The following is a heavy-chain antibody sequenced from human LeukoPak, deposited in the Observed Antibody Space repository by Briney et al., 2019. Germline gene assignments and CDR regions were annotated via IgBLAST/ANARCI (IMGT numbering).Heavy chain of an antibody. CDR2: IKPDGTEK. V-gene: IGHV3-7*01. Sequence: GGALRLSCAASGFIFSHYWMSWVRQAPGKGLEWVANIKPDGTEKYYVDSVKGRFTISRDNAKNSLYLLMDSLRAEDTAVYYCAREDLWAFDMWGQGTMVTVSS. D-gene: IGHD2-21*01. J-gene: IGHJ3*02. CDR1: GFIFSHYW. CDR3: AREDLWAFDM.